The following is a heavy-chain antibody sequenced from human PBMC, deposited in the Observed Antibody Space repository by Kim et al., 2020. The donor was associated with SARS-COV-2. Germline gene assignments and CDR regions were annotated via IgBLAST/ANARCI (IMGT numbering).Heavy chain of an antibody. V-gene: IGHV3-11*06. J-gene: IGHJ4*02. CDR3: ARDRRLYYDFWSGLFDY. D-gene: IGHD3-3*01. Sequence: GKGRCTISRDNAKNSLYLQMNSLRAEDTAVYYCARDRRLYYDFWSGLFDYWGQGTLVTVSS.